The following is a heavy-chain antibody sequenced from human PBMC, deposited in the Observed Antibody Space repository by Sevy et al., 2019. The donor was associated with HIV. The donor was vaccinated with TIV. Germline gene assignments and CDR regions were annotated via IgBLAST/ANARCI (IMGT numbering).Heavy chain of an antibody. CDR2: LRYDGSNK. V-gene: IGHV3-30*02. Sequence: GGSLRLSCVASGFTFSSYGMNWVRQAPGKGPEWVAFLRYDGSNKYYADFVSGRFTNSRDNSKNTLYLQMNSLRAEDMAVYYCAKLSAMIATVDYFYYYGMDVWGQGTTVTVSS. CDR3: AKLSAMIATVDYFYYYGMDV. J-gene: IGHJ6*02. CDR1: GFTFSSYG. D-gene: IGHD2-21*01.